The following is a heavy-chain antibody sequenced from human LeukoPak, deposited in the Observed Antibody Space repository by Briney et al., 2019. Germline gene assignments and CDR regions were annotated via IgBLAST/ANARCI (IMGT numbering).Heavy chain of an antibody. CDR2: ISWNSGII. D-gene: IGHD2/OR15-2a*01. V-gene: IGHV3-9*01. CDR1: GFTFNDYA. CDR3: ATVALYGQSDY. J-gene: IGHJ4*02. Sequence: GGSLRLSCAASGFTFNDYAMHWVRQAPGKGLEWVSGISWNSGIIGYADSVKGRFTISRDNAKNSLYLQMNSLRSEDTAVYYCATVALYGQSDYWGQGTLVTVSS.